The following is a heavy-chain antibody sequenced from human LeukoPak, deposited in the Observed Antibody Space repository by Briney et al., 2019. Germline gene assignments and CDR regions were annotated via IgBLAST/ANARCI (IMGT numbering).Heavy chain of an antibody. CDR2: IYYGENT. CDR1: DGSITSYY. J-gene: IGHJ4*02. V-gene: IGHV4-59*01. CDR3: ARCPYGSGSYPTHFDY. Sequence: SETLSLTCTVSDGSITSYYWSWIRQPPGKGLEWIGYIYYGENTNYNPSLKSRVTISVDTSKKQFSLKLTSVTAADTAVYYCARCPYGSGSYPTHFDYWGQGTLVTVSS. D-gene: IGHD3-10*01.